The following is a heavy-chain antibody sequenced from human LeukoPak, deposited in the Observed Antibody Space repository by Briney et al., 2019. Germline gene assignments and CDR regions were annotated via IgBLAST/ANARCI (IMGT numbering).Heavy chain of an antibody. J-gene: IGHJ6*02. V-gene: IGHV1-24*01. D-gene: IGHD2-2*01. Sequence: GASVKVSCKVSGYTLTELSMHWVRQAPGKGLEWMGGFDPEDGETIYAQKFQGRVTMTEDTSTDTAYMELSSLRSEDTAVYYCATASWAGVPAAHGMDVWGQGTTVTVSS. CDR2: FDPEDGET. CDR1: GYTLTELS. CDR3: ATASWAGVPAAHGMDV.